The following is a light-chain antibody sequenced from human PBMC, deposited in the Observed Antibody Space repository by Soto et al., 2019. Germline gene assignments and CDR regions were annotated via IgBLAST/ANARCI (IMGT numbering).Light chain of an antibody. J-gene: IGKJ5*01. CDR2: AAS. Sequence: QMTQSPSSLSASVGGRVTITCRASQSISSYLNWYQQTPGTAPKLLIYAASSLQSGVPSRFSGSGSGTDFTLTISSLQPEDFATYYCQQSDSTITFGQGTRL. V-gene: IGKV1-39*01. CDR1: QSISSY. CDR3: QQSDSTIT.